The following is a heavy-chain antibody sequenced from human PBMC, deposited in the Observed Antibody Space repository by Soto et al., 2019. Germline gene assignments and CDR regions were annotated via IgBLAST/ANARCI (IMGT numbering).Heavy chain of an antibody. Sequence: SVKVSCKASGGTFSSHAISWGRQAPGRGLEWMGGIIPIFGTTNYAQNFRARVTITADESTSTAYMELSSLTSEDTAVYYCGSVGYCSSTNCLFYYYHYGMDVWGQGTTVTVSS. V-gene: IGHV1-69*13. J-gene: IGHJ6*02. CDR3: GSVGYCSSTNCLFYYYHYGMDV. CDR1: GGTFSSHA. CDR2: IIPIFGTT. D-gene: IGHD2-2*03.